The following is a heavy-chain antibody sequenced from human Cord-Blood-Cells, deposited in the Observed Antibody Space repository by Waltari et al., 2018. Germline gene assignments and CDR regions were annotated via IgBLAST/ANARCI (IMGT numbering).Heavy chain of an antibody. V-gene: IGHV4-39*01. Sequence: QLQLQESGPGLVKPSETPSLTCPVPGGSITSSCYYWRCIRQPPGKGLEWIGSIYYSGSTYYNPSLKSRVTISVDTSKNQFSLKLSSVTAADTAVYYCARFVPYYYGSGSYFDYWGQGTLVTVSS. D-gene: IGHD3-10*01. CDR3: ARFVPYYYGSGSYFDY. J-gene: IGHJ4*02. CDR1: GGSITSSCYY. CDR2: IYYSGST.